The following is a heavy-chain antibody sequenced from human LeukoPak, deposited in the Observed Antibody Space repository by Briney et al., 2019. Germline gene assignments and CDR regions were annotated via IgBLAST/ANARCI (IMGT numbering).Heavy chain of an antibody. Sequence: ASVKVSCKASGYTFTSYDINWVRQATGQGLEWMGWMNPNSGNTGYAQKFQGRVTMTRNTSISTAYMELSSLRSEDTAVYYCARPLWFGELYYFDYWGQGTLATVSS. D-gene: IGHD3-10*01. CDR1: GYTFTSYD. V-gene: IGHV1-8*01. J-gene: IGHJ4*02. CDR3: ARPLWFGELYYFDY. CDR2: MNPNSGNT.